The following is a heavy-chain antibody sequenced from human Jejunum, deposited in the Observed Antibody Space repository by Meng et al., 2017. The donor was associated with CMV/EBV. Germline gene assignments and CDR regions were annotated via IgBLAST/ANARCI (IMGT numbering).Heavy chain of an antibody. CDR1: GPSISTSGVG. Sequence: TLSGPSISTSGVGVRWIRHPPGKALEWLAFVYWDDYIRYRPSLRSRLTLTKDTSKNQVVLVMTNMEPVDTGTYYCVFKDRTIFDAFDPWGQGTLVTVSS. V-gene: IGHV2-5*04. CDR3: VFKDRTIFDAFDP. D-gene: IGHD3-3*01. J-gene: IGHJ5*02. CDR2: VYWDDYI.